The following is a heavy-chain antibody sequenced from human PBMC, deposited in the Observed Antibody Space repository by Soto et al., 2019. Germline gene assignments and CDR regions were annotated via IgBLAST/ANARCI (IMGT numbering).Heavy chain of an antibody. CDR2: IFHSGST. CDR3: ARRRITMIVVVFDAFDI. J-gene: IGHJ3*02. CDR1: GGSISSSYW. D-gene: IGHD3-22*01. Sequence: QVQLQESGPGLVKPSGTLSLTCAVSGGSISSSYWWSWVRQPPGKGLEWIGEIFHSGSTNYNPSLKSRVTISVAKSKNQFSLKLSSVTAADTAVYSCARRRITMIVVVFDAFDIWGQGTMVTVSS. V-gene: IGHV4-4*02.